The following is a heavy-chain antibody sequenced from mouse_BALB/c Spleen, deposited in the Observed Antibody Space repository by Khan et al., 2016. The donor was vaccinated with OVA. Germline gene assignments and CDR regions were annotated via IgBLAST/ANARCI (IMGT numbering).Heavy chain of an antibody. J-gene: IGHJ2*01. CDR3: TKDRIDY. Sequence: VQLKQSGAELAKPGASVKMSCKASGYTFTTYWMHWVKQRPGQGLEWIGYINPTSGYTDYNEKFKDRATLSADTSSSTAYMQLSSLTSEDSAVYYCTKDRIDYWGQGTTVTVSS. CDR1: GYTFTTYW. V-gene: IGHV1-7*01. CDR2: INPTSGYT.